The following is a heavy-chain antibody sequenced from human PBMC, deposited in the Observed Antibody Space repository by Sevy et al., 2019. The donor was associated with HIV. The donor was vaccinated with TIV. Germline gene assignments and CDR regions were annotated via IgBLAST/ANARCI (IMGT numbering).Heavy chain of an antibody. CDR2: IYTSGST. Sequence: SETLSLTCTVSGGSISSYYWSWIRQPAGKGLEWIGRIYTSGSTNYNPSLKSRVTMSVDTSKNQFSLELSSVTAADTAVYYCARLYSGSYLYYFDYWGQGTLVTVSS. J-gene: IGHJ4*02. CDR3: ARLYSGSYLYYFDY. V-gene: IGHV4-4*07. CDR1: GGSISSYY. D-gene: IGHD1-26*01.